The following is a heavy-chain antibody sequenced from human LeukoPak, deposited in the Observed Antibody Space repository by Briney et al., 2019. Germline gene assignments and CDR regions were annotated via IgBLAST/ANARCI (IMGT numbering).Heavy chain of an antibody. CDR1: GCIITNYG. J-gene: IGHJ6*02. CDR2: ASTYNGRT. D-gene: IGHD6-19*01. Sequence: SVKVSFKACGCIITNYGINWLRQAPGQELAGMGWASTYNGRTNYVEKFQGRVTITPDTSTSTTYMELRSLRSDDTAIYFCARGQSSVAGNYYYLFGMDVWGQGTTVTVSS. V-gene: IGHV1-18*01. CDR3: ARGQSSVAGNYYYLFGMDV.